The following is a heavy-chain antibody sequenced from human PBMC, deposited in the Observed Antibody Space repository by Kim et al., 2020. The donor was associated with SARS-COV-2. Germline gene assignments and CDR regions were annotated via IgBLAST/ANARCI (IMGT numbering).Heavy chain of an antibody. V-gene: IGHV1-3*01. Sequence: ASVKVSCKASGYTFTSYAMHWVRQAPGQRLEWMGWINAGNGNTKYSQKFQGRVTITRDTSASTAYMELSSLRSEDTAVYYCARGDRRGIYCSGGSCYPDYWGQGTLDTVSS. D-gene: IGHD2-15*01. CDR1: GYTFTSYA. J-gene: IGHJ4*02. CDR3: ARGDRRGIYCSGGSCYPDY. CDR2: INAGNGNT.